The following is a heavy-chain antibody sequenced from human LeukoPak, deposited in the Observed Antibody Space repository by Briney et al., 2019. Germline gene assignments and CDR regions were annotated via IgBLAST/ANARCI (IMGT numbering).Heavy chain of an antibody. CDR1: GFTLSSYW. J-gene: IGHJ4*02. Sequence: PGGSLRLSCAASGFTLSSYWMHWVRQAPGKGVVWVSRINSDGTSTSYADPVKGRFTISKDNAKNTLYLQMNSLRAEDTAVYYCARGNRGYGNFDYWGQGTLVTVSS. D-gene: IGHD3-22*01. V-gene: IGHV3-74*01. CDR3: ARGNRGYGNFDY. CDR2: INSDGTST.